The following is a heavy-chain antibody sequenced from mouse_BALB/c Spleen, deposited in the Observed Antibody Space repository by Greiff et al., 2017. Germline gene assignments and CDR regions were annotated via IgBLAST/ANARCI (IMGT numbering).Heavy chain of an antibody. CDR2: IYPSDSYT. CDR3: TSAGGYDGAWLAY. Sequence: QVQLQQSGAELVRPGASVKLSCKASGYTFTSYWINWVKQRPGQGLEWIGNIYPSDSYTNYNQKFKDKATLTVDKSSSTAYMQLSSPTSEDSAVYYCTSAGGYDGAWLAYWGQGTLVTVSA. CDR1: GYTFTSYW. D-gene: IGHD2-2*01. J-gene: IGHJ3*01. V-gene: IGHV1-69*02.